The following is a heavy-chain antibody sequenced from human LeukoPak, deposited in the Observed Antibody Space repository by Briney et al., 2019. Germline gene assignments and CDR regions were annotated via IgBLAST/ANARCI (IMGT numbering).Heavy chain of an antibody. CDR3: TRHPPSYYYDSSGYYRIAEYFQH. CDR2: IRSKANSYAT. J-gene: IGHJ1*01. Sequence: TGGSLRLSCAASGFTFSGSAMHWVRQASGKGLEWVGRIRSKANSYATAYAASVKGRFTISRDDSKNTAYLQMNSLKTEDTAVYYCTRHPPSYYYDSSGYYRIAEYFQHWGQGTLVTVSS. V-gene: IGHV3-73*01. CDR1: GFTFSGSA. D-gene: IGHD3-22*01.